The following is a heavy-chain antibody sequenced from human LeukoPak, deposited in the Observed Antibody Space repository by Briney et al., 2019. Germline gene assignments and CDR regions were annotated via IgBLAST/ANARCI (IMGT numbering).Heavy chain of an antibody. V-gene: IGHV1-69*04. CDR2: IIPILGIA. J-gene: IGHJ6*04. Sequence: GASVKVSCKASGGTFSSYAISWVRQAPGQGLEWMGRIIPILGIANYAQKFQGRVTITADKSTSTAYMVLSSLRSEDTAVYYCARDSGVRFLDVWGKGTTVTVSS. CDR3: ARDSGVRFLDV. CDR1: GGTFSSYA. D-gene: IGHD3-3*01.